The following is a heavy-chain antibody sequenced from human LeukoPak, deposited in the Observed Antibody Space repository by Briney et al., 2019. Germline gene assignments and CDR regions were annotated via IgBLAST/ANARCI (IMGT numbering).Heavy chain of an antibody. CDR3: ANSNDFRVDFDP. Sequence: SETLSLTCSVPSGFISLYYWSWVRQTPGERLEWIGEINHGGATNYNLSLKSRVSLSVDMSKMQFSLRLYSVTAADTAVYYCANSNDFRVDFDPWGQGTLVTVSS. J-gene: IGHJ5*02. V-gene: IGHV4-34*01. CDR1: SGFISLYY. CDR2: INHGGAT. D-gene: IGHD2/OR15-2a*01.